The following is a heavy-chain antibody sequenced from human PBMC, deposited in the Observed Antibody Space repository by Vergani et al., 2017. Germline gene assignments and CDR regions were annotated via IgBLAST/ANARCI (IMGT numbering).Heavy chain of an antibody. CDR2: THESETS. Sequence: QVHLQESGPGLVKPPGTLSLTCVVSGGSIRSHKWWSWVRQSPGKGLEWIGETHESETSNYNPSLNSRVTISVDKSTNQCSLKLNSVTAADSGLYYCAREGGGAFNLGHWGQGTLVTVSS. D-gene: IGHD3-16*01. V-gene: IGHV4-4*03. J-gene: IGHJ4*02. CDR3: AREGGGAFNLGH. CDR1: GGSIRSHKW.